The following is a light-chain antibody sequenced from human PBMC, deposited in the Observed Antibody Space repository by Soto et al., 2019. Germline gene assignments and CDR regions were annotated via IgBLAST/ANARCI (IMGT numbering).Light chain of an antibody. V-gene: IGKV3-15*01. CDR1: QSVSSSY. CDR3: KQYNHSALT. CDR2: AAY. J-gene: IGKJ4*01. Sequence: DIVLPQSPRPLSLAPGERATLACMSSQSVSSSYLAWYQQKPGQAHRLLIYAAYTRATGVQGRFSGSGSGTEFTLTIRSLQSEDFAVYHCKQYNHSALTFGGGTKVDIK.